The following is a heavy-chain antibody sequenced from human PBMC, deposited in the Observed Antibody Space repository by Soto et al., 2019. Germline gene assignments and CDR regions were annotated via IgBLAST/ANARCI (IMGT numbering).Heavy chain of an antibody. CDR2: INHSGST. D-gene: IGHD3-3*01. V-gene: IGHV4-34*01. Sequence: SETLSLTCAVYGGSFSGYYWSWIRQPPGKGLEWIGEINHSGSTNYNPSLKSRVTISVDTSKNQFSLKLSSVTAADTAVYYCARGITVFGVVRKSWFDPWGQGTLVTVSS. CDR3: ARGITVFGVVRKSWFDP. J-gene: IGHJ5*02. CDR1: GGSFSGYY.